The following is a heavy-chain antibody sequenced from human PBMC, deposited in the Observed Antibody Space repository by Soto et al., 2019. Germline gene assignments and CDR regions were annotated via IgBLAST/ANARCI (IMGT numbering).Heavy chain of an antibody. CDR3: ARHFLAVVIKGWGY. D-gene: IGHD3-10*01. J-gene: IGHJ4*02. CDR1: GGSIDRSNYY. Sequence: QLQLQESGPGLVKPSETLSLTCNVSGGSIDRSNYYWDWLRQTPGKGLEWIGTTYYNGNAYYNPSLRSRVSMSVDTSKNQFSLKLVSVTAADTAVYYCARHFLAVVIKGWGYWGQGTLVTVSS. V-gene: IGHV4-39*01. CDR2: TYYNGNA.